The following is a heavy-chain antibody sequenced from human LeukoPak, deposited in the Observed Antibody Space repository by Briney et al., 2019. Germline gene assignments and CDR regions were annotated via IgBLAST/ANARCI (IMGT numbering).Heavy chain of an antibody. Sequence: ASVKVSCTASGYTFTSYGISWVRQAPGQGLEWMGWISAYNGNTNYAQKLQGRVTMTTDTSTSTAYMELRSLRSDDTAVYYCARGKPVLRFLEWLLGDLDYWGQGTLVTVSS. D-gene: IGHD3-3*01. CDR1: GYTFTSYG. CDR3: ARGKPVLRFLEWLLGDLDY. V-gene: IGHV1-18*01. J-gene: IGHJ4*02. CDR2: ISAYNGNT.